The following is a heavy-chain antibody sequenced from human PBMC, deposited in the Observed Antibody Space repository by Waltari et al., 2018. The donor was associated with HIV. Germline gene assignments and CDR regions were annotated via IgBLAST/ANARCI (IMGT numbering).Heavy chain of an antibody. J-gene: IGHJ5*01. CDR1: GFTFRHYP. Sequence: EVQLLESGGGLVQAGGSLRLSCAASGFTFRHYPMSWIRQAPGKGPEWVSGISGSGVTEYYADSVRGRFTISRDDSRNTLDLQMTNLRAEDTAMYYCAKTGYDSGWTFDSWGQGTLVTVSS. D-gene: IGHD6-19*01. V-gene: IGHV3-23*01. CDR3: AKTGYDSGWTFDS. CDR2: ISGSGVTE.